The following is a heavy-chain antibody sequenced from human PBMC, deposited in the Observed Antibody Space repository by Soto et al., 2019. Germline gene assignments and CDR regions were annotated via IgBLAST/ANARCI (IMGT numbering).Heavy chain of an antibody. CDR3: ARLYAGTDAFEA. CDR1: GGSITNDGSY. CDR2: IYDAGTT. D-gene: IGHD6-13*01. Sequence: QVQLQESGPGLVKPLETLSLTCTVSGGSITNDGSYWSWVRQHPGKGLEWIGYIYDAGTTYPNPSLKSRLSMSVDTSRKRFSLEMTSVTAADTAVYYCARLYAGTDAFEAWGQGTMVTVSS. J-gene: IGHJ3*01. V-gene: IGHV4-31*03.